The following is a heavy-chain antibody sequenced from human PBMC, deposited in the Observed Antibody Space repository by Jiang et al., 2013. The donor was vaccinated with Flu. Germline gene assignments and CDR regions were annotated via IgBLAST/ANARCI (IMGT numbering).Heavy chain of an antibody. CDR2: INANTGNP. CDR1: GYSFTNYA. D-gene: IGHD1-1*01. V-gene: IGHV7-4-1*02. CDR3: GRESLGHWIDY. Sequence: QSGSELKKPGTSLKLSCKTSGYSFTNYAMNWVRQAPGQGLEWMGWINANTGNPTYAQAFTGRFVFSLDTSVSTTYLEINNLKAEDSAIYYCGRESLGHWIDYWGQGTLVTGLL. J-gene: IGHJ4*02.